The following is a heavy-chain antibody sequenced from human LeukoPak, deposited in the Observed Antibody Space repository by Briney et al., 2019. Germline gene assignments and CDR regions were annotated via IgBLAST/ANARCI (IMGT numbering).Heavy chain of an antibody. CDR2: ISYDGSNK. Sequence: GGSLRLSCAASGFTLGSYGMHWVGQAPGKGLEWVAVISYDGSNKYYADSVKGRFTISRDNSKNTLYLQMNSLRAEDTAVYYCAKVAVYYYGSGSYNDAFDIWGHGTMVTVSS. CDR1: GFTLGSYG. CDR3: AKVAVYYYGSGSYNDAFDI. D-gene: IGHD3-10*01. J-gene: IGHJ3*02. V-gene: IGHV3-30*18.